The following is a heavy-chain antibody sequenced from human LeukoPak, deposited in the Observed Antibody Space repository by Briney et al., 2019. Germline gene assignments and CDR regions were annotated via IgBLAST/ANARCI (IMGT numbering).Heavy chain of an antibody. CDR2: IYYSGST. V-gene: IGHV4-59*01. J-gene: IGHJ4*02. D-gene: IGHD3-22*01. Sequence: PSETLSLTCTVSGGSISSYYWSWIRQPPGKGREWIGYIYYSGSTNYNPSLKSRVTISVDTSKNQFSLKLSSVTAADTAVYYCARSSGYYPIFDYWGQGTLVTVSS. CDR3: ARSSGYYPIFDY. CDR1: GGSISSYY.